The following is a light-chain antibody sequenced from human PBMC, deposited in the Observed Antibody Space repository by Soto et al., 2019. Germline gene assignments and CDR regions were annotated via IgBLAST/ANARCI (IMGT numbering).Light chain of an antibody. V-gene: IGKV1-39*01. CDR3: QQSYSTPLT. CDR1: QTISTF. J-gene: IGKJ4*01. CDR2: AAS. Sequence: DIQMTQSPSSLSASVGDRVTITCRARQTISTFLNWYHQKPGKAPKLLIYAASTLQSGVPSRFSGSKSGTDFTLTISSLQPEDFATYYCQQSYSTPLTFGGGTKVEIK.